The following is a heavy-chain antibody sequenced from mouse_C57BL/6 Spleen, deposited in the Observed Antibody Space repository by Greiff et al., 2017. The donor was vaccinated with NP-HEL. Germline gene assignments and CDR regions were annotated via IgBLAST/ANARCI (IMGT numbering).Heavy chain of an antibody. CDR2: IDPETGGT. J-gene: IGHJ2*01. V-gene: IGHV1-15*01. CDR1: GYTFTDYE. Sequence: VQLQQSGAELVRPGASVTLSCKASGYTFTDYEMHWVKQTPVHGLEWIGAIDPETGGTAYNQKFKGKAILTADKSSSTAYMELRSLTSEDSAVYYSTTTVVAKGFDYWGQGTTLTVSS. D-gene: IGHD1-1*01. CDR3: TTTVVAKGFDY.